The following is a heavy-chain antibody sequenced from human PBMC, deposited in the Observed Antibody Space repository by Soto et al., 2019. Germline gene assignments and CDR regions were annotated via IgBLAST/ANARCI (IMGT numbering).Heavy chain of an antibody. V-gene: IGHV1-2*04. J-gene: IGHJ6*02. CDR1: GYTFTGCY. CDR2: INPNSGGT. D-gene: IGHD3-10*01. CDR3: ARVRPNYYGSGSPPYYYGMDV. Sequence: ASVKVSCKASGYTFTGCYMHWVRQAPGQGLEWMGWINPNSGGTNYAQKFQGWVTMTRDTSISTAYMELSRLRSDDTAVYYCARVRPNYYGSGSPPYYYGMDVWGQGTTVTVSS.